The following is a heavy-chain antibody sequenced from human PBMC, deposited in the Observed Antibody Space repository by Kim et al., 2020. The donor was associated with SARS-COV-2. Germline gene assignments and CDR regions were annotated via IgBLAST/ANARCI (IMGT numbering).Heavy chain of an antibody. J-gene: IGHJ4*02. Sequence: GGSLRLSCAASGFSFSDTWMSWFRQVPGKGLEWVGRIKSKTDGGTTDYAAPVKGRFTISRDDSINTLYLQMSSLKTEDTAVYYCTPLGRFQMVRLDYWGQGTLVTVSS. CDR1: GFSFSDTW. CDR3: TPLGRFQMVRLDY. D-gene: IGHD3-10*01. CDR2: IKSKTDGGTT. V-gene: IGHV3-15*01.